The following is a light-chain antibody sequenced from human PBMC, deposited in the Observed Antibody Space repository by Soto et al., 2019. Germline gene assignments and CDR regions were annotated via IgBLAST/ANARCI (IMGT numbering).Light chain of an antibody. V-gene: IGKV3-20*01. CDR2: GAS. Sequence: EIVLKQSPATLSLSPGERATLSCRAGQRVSSYLGWYQQQPGQAPRLLIYGASSRATGIPDRFSGSGSGTDFTLTISRLEPEDFAVYYCHQYGLSPPYTFGPGTKVDIK. CDR3: HQYGLSPPYT. CDR1: QRVSSY. J-gene: IGKJ3*01.